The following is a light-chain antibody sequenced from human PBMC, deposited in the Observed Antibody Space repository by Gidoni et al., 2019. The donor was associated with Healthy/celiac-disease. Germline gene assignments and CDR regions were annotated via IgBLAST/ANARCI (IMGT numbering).Light chain of an antibody. J-gene: IGLJ2*01. V-gene: IGLV2-14*01. CDR3: SSYTSSSTYVV. CDR1: SSDVGSYNY. CDR2: DVS. Sequence: QSALTHPASASGSPAQSITISCTGASSDVGSYNYVSWYQQHPGKAPKLMIYDVSNRPSGVSNRFSGSKSGNTTSLTISGLQAEDEADYYCSSYTSSSTYVVFGGGTKLTGL.